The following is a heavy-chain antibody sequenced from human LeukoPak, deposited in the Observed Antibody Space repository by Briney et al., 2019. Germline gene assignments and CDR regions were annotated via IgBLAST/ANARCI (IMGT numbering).Heavy chain of an antibody. J-gene: IGHJ3*02. CDR1: GYTFTNYG. CDR3: ARDQSVRLLQTSSTYFKHVFAI. CDR2: ISAYNGNT. Sequence: ASVKVSCKTSGYTFTNYGISWVRQAAGLGLEWRGWISAYNGNTNYAQKVQGRVTMTTDTSTSTAYMELRSLRFDDTAVYYCARDQSVRLLQTSSTYFKHVFAIWGQGSMVTVSS. V-gene: IGHV1-18*01. D-gene: IGHD6-13*01.